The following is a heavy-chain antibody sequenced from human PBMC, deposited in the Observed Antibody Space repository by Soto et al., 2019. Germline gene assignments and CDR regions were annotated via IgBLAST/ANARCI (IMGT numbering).Heavy chain of an antibody. CDR2: INHSGST. CDR3: ARQRGYCSCGSCYPYLISYYYYYGMDV. D-gene: IGHD2-15*01. CDR1: GGSFSGYY. V-gene: IGHV4-34*01. J-gene: IGHJ6*02. Sequence: SETLSLTCAVYGGSFSGYYWSWIRQPPGKGLEWIREINHSGSTNYNPSIKSRVTISVDTSKNQFSLKLSSVTAADTAVFYCARQRGYCSCGSCYPYLISYYYYYGMDVWGQGTTVTVSS.